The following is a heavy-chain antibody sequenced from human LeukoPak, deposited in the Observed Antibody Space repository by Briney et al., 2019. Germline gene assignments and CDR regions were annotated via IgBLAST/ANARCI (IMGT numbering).Heavy chain of an antibody. Sequence: SVKVSCKASGGTFSGYAISWARHAPGQGLEWMGMIIPIFGTANYAQKFQGRVTITADESTSTAHMELSSLRSEDTAVYYCARHYYGSGSILYYGMDVWGKGTTVTVSS. CDR1: GGTFSGYA. CDR3: ARHYYGSGSILYYGMDV. CDR2: IIPIFGTA. V-gene: IGHV1-69*13. J-gene: IGHJ6*04. D-gene: IGHD3-10*01.